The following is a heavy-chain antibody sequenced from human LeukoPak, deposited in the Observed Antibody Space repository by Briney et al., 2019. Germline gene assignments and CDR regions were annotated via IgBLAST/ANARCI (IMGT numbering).Heavy chain of an antibody. D-gene: IGHD2-21*02. CDR2: INPNSGGT. J-gene: IGHJ4*02. V-gene: IGHV1-2*06. CDR1: GYIFTDYY. Sequence: ASVKVSCKASGYIFTDYYMHWVRQAPGQELGWMGRINPNSGGTNYAQKFQGRVTMTRDTSISTAYMELSRLRSDDTAVYYCARDNDFRPFDYWGQGTLVTVSS. CDR3: ARDNDFRPFDY.